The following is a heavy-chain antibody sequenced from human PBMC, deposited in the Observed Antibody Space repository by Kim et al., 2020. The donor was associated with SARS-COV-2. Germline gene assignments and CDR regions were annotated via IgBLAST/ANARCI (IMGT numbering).Heavy chain of an antibody. CDR3: ARRGTGDAFDI. J-gene: IGHJ3*02. D-gene: IGHD1-1*01. V-gene: IGHV5-51*01. Sequence: RYSPSFQGQVTNSADKSISTAYLQWSSLKASDTAMYYCARRGTGDAFDIWGQGTMVTVSS.